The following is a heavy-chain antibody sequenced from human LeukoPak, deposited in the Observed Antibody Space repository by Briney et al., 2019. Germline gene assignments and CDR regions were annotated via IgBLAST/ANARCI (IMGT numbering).Heavy chain of an antibody. V-gene: IGHV3-7*01. CDR2: INEGGNVK. CDR1: GFTFRSFA. CDR3: ARVGKNGWDFDH. Sequence: GGSLRLSCAASGFTFRSFAMSWVRQAPGKGLEWVANINEGGNVKFYVDSVKGRFTISRDNTKISLHLQMYSLRAEDTAVYYCARVGKNGWDFDHWGQGTLVTVSS. J-gene: IGHJ4*02. D-gene: IGHD6-19*01.